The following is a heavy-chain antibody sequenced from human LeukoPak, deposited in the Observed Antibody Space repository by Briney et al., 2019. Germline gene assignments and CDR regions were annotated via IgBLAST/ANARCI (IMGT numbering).Heavy chain of an antibody. CDR3: ARSVYTRIAVTEGATNWFDP. J-gene: IGHJ5*02. CDR1: GYTFTSYH. D-gene: IGHD6-19*01. Sequence: VASVKVSRKASGYTFTSYHMHWVRQAPGQGLEWMGIINPSGGSTRYAQKFQGRVTMTRDTSTSTVYMELSGLRSEDTAVYYCARSVYTRIAVTEGATNWFDPWGQGTLVTVSS. V-gene: IGHV1-46*01. CDR2: INPSGGST.